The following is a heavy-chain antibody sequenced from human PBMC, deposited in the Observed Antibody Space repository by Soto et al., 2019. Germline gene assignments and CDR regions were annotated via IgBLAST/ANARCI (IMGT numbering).Heavy chain of an antibody. CDR2: ISGGAASK. CDR3: AKSFRYSSGGYDY. CDR1: GFTFSNYA. Sequence: PGGSLRLSCAASGFTFSNYAMSWVRQAPGKGLEWVSGISGGAASKYYTDSVKGRFIISRDDSKNTLYLQMNSLRVEDTAVYYCAKSFRYSSGGYDYSGPGTLVTVSS. V-gene: IGHV3-23*01. J-gene: IGHJ4*02. D-gene: IGHD6-13*01.